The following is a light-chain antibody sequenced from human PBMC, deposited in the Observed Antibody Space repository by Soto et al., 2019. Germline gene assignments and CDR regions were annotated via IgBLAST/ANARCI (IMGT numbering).Light chain of an antibody. V-gene: IGLV2-23*01. CDR2: GGT. CDR3: CSYSCITTYNV. Sequence: QSALTQPASVSGSPGQSITISCTGTSSDVGSYNLVSWYQQHPGEAPKLMIYGGTKRPSLVSNRFSGSKSGNTASLTISGPQADDEADYYCCSYSCITTYNVFGTGTKLTVL. J-gene: IGLJ1*01. CDR1: SSDVGSYNL.